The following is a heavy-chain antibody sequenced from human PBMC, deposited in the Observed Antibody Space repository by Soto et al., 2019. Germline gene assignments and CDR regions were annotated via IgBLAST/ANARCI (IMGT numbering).Heavy chain of an antibody. CDR1: GDSVTSYW. V-gene: IGHV5-51*01. CDR3: ARFARGITGTTGHFDY. Sequence: GPALKISCKGSGDSVTSYWIGWVRQMPGKGLEWMGIIYPGDSDTRYSPSFQGQVTISADKSISTAYLQWSSLKASDTAMYYCARFARGITGTTGHFDYWGQGTLVPVSS. CDR2: IYPGDSDT. D-gene: IGHD1-7*01. J-gene: IGHJ4*02.